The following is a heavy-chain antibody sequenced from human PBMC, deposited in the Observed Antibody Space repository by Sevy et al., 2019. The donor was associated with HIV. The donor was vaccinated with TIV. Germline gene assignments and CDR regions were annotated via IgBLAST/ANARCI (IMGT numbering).Heavy chain of an antibody. D-gene: IGHD6-19*01. J-gene: IGHJ4*02. V-gene: IGHV1-18*01. CDR2: ISAYNGNT. CDR1: GYTFTSYG. Sequence: ASVKVSCKASGYTFTSYGMSWVRQAPGQGLEWMGWISAYNGNTNYAQNLQGRVTMTTDTSTSTAYMELRSLRSDDTAVYYCARATGIAVAGNFDYWGQGTLVTVSS. CDR3: ARATGIAVAGNFDY.